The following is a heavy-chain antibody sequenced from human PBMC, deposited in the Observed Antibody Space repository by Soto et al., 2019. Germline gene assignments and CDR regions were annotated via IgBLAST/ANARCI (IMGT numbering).Heavy chain of an antibody. CDR1: GFIFSNFG. D-gene: IGHD2-21*02. V-gene: IGHV3-30*18. CDR3: AKGCGGDCDGMDV. Sequence: GGSLRLSCAASGFIFSNFGIHWVRQAPGKGLEWVAVISYDGSNKYYADSVKGRFTISRDNSKNTLYLQMNSLRAEDTAVYSCAKGCGGDCDGMDVWGQGTTVTVSS. J-gene: IGHJ6*02. CDR2: ISYDGSNK.